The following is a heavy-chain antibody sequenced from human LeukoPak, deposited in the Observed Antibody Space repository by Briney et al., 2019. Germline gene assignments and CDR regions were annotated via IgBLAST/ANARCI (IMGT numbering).Heavy chain of an antibody. CDR2: MYYSGST. CDR3: ARGSDYGDY. D-gene: IGHD3-3*01. CDR1: GGSISGYY. J-gene: IGHJ4*02. Sequence: PSETLSLTCTVSGGSISGYYWSWIRQPPGKGLEWIRFMYYSGSTNYNPSLKSRVTISINTSKNQFSLRLSSVTAADTAVYYCARGSDYGDYWGQGTLVTVSS. V-gene: IGHV4-59*01.